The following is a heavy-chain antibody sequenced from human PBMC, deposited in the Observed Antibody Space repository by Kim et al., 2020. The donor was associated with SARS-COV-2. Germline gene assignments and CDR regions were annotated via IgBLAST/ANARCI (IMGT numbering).Heavy chain of an antibody. CDR3: ARHIWKWGEFGKSRVDGTDY. J-gene: IGHJ4*02. D-gene: IGHD1-1*01. Sequence: SETLSLTCTVSGGSISSSSYYWGWIRQPPGKGLEWIGSIYYSGSTYYNPSLKSRVTISVDTSKNQFSLKLSSVTAADTAVYYCARHIWKWGEFGKSRVDGTDYWGQGTLVTVSS. CDR2: IYYSGST. CDR1: GGSISSSSYY. V-gene: IGHV4-39*01.